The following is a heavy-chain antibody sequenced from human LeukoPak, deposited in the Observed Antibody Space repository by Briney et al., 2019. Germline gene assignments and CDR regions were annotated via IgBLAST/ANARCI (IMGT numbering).Heavy chain of an antibody. J-gene: IGHJ3*02. CDR1: GFTFSSYG. CDR2: ISSSSSTI. Sequence: GGSLRLSCAASGFTFSSYGMTWVRQAPGKGLEWVSYISSSSSTIYYADSVKGRFTISRDNAKNSLYLQMNSLRAEDTAVYYCARSSQWYSSGWYDAFDIWGQGTMGTVSS. D-gene: IGHD6-19*01. V-gene: IGHV3-48*01. CDR3: ARSSQWYSSGWYDAFDI.